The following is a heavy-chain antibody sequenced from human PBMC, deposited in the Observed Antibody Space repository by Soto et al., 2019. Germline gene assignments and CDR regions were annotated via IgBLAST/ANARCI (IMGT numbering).Heavy chain of an antibody. D-gene: IGHD6-19*01. CDR3: ARDVGSGWFGFVY. CDR2: IYSGGST. CDR1: GFTVSSNY. Sequence: EVQLVESGGGLVQPGGSLRLSCAASGFTVSSNYMSWVRQAPGKGLEWVSVIYSGGSTYYADSVKGRFTISRHNSKNTLYLQMNSLRAEDTAVYYCARDVGSGWFGFVYWGQGTLVTVSS. V-gene: IGHV3-53*04. J-gene: IGHJ4*02.